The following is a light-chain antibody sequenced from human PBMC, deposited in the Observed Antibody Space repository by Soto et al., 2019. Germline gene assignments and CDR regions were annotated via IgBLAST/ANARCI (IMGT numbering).Light chain of an antibody. Sequence: QSVPTQPASVSGSPGQSITISCTGTTSDVGGYNYVSWYQQHPGKAPNLMIYDVSNRPSGVSNRFSGSKSGNTASLTISGLQAEDEADYYCSSYTSSSTVVFGGGTKLTVL. CDR2: DVS. CDR1: TSDVGGYNY. CDR3: SSYTSSSTVV. J-gene: IGLJ2*01. V-gene: IGLV2-14*01.